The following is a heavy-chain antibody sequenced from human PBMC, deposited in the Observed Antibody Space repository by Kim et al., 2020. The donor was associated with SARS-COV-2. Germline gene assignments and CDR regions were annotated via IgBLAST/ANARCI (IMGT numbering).Heavy chain of an antibody. D-gene: IGHD3-22*01. CDR1: GYTFINYG. J-gene: IGHJ4*02. Sequence: ASVKVSCKTSGYTFINYGLSWVRQAPGQGLEWLGWINPYTDKRSFAQRVQDRVTVTTDTSTSTAYLELRSLTSDDTAVYYCARVPIYNGNYYGFDHWGQGTLVTVSS. CDR3: ARVPIYNGNYYGFDH. CDR2: INPYTDKR. V-gene: IGHV1-18*01.